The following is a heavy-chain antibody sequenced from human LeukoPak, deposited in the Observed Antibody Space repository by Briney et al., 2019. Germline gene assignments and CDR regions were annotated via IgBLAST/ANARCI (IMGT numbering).Heavy chain of an antibody. Sequence: SVKVSCKASGYTFTSYAISWVRQAPGQGLEWMGGIIPIFGTANYAQKFQGRVTITADESTSTAYMELSSLRSEDTAVYYCARRRVDTAMAEEAFDYWGQGTLVTVSS. CDR1: GYTFTSYA. CDR3: ARRRVDTAMAEEAFDY. V-gene: IGHV1-69*13. D-gene: IGHD5-18*01. J-gene: IGHJ4*02. CDR2: IIPIFGTA.